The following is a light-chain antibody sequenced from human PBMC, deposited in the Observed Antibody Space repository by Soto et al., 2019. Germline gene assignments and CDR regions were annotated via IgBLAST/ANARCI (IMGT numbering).Light chain of an antibody. Sequence: EIVMTQSPATLSVSPGERATLSCRASQRVSSSLAWYQQKPGQAPRLLVFDASTRATGVPARFSGSASGTEFTLTISSLQSEDSAVYYCQQYKNWLALTFGGGTKVEIK. CDR2: DAS. CDR3: QQYKNWLALT. CDR1: QRVSSS. J-gene: IGKJ4*01. V-gene: IGKV3-15*01.